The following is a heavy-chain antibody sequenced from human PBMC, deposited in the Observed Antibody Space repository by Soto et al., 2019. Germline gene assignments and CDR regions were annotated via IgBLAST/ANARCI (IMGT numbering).Heavy chain of an antibody. Sequence: HPGGSLRLSCAASGFTVSIYGMDWVRKAPGKGLEWVAVIWYDGSNKYYADSVKGRFTISRDNSKNTLYLQMNSLRAEDTAVYYCARGGSSGYPAHYGMDVWGQGTTVTVSS. J-gene: IGHJ6*02. CDR1: GFTVSIYG. D-gene: IGHD3-22*01. CDR3: ARGGSSGYPAHYGMDV. V-gene: IGHV3-33*01. CDR2: IWYDGSNK.